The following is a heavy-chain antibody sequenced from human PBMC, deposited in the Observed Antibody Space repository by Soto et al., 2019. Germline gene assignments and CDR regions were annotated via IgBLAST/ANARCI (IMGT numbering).Heavy chain of an antibody. J-gene: IGHJ5*02. V-gene: IGHV2-5*02. CDR1: GFSLSPSGVG. CDR2: IYWDDDK. CDR3: ARATFQAAGYSP. D-gene: IGHD3-22*01. Sequence: SGSTSVDPTPTLTLACTFSGFSLSPSGVGVGWFRQPPGKALEWLALIYWDDDKRYSPSLKSRLTITKDTSKNQVVLTMTNMDPVDTATYYCARATFQAAGYSPWSQGTLVTVSS.